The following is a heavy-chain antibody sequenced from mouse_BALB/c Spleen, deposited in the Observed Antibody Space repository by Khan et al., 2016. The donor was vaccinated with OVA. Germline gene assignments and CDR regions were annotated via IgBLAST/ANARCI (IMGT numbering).Heavy chain of an antibody. D-gene: IGHD2-3*01. CDR2: IWGDGST. CDR1: GFSLTSYG. J-gene: IGHJ4*01. CDR3: AKWGDGSTYAMDY. V-gene: IGHV2-3*01. Sequence: VTLLESGPGLVAPSQSLSITCTVSGFSLTSYGVNWGRQPPGKGLEWLGVIWGDGSTNYHSAPISRLSIFKDNSNSQAFLKLNSLQTDDTATYYCAKWGDGSTYAMDYWGQGTSVTVSS.